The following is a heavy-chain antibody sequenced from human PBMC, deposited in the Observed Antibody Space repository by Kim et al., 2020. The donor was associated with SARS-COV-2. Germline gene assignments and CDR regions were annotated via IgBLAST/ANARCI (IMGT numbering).Heavy chain of an antibody. CDR3: ARDPLALGYFDY. CDR1: GFTFSSYA. D-gene: IGHD7-27*01. J-gene: IGHJ4*02. V-gene: IGHV3-30-3*01. CDR2: ISYDGSNK. Sequence: GGSLRLSCAASGFTFSSYAMHWVRQAPGKGLECVALISYDGSNKYYADSVKGRFTISRDNSKNTLYLQMNSLRPEDTTVYYCARDPLALGYFDYWGQGTLVTVSS.